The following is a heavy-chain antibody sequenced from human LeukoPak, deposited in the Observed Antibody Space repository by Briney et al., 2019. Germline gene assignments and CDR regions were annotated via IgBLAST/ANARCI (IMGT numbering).Heavy chain of an antibody. D-gene: IGHD5-12*01. V-gene: IGHV4-39*01. Sequence: PSETLSLTCTVSGGSITSDCYWDWIRQPPGKGLEWIGTIYYSGSTHYNPSLKSRVTISVDTSKNQISLKLTSVTAADTAVYYCARQAVSYSGYDLSWFDPWGQGTLVTVSS. J-gene: IGHJ5*02. CDR1: GGSITSDCY. CDR2: IYYSGST. CDR3: ARQAVSYSGYDLSWFDP.